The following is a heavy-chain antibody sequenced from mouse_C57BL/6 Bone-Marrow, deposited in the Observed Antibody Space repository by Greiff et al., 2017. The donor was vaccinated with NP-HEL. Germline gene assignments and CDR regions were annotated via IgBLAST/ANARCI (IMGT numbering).Heavy chain of an antibody. CDR1: GFTFSDYG. J-gene: IGHJ4*01. Sequence: EVKLEESGGGLVKPGGSLKLSCAASGFTFSDYGMHWVRQAPEKGLEWVAYISSGSSTIYYADTVKGRFTISRDNAKNTLFLQMTSLRSEDTAMYYCARPYYDYDYYAMDYWGQGTSVTVSS. CDR2: ISSGSSTI. V-gene: IGHV5-17*01. CDR3: ARPYYDYDYYAMDY. D-gene: IGHD2-4*01.